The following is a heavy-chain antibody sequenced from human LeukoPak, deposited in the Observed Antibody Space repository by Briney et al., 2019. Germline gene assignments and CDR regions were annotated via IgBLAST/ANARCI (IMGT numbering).Heavy chain of an antibody. Sequence: TSVKVSCKASVFTLTNSAGQWVRQARGQRLEWIGWIVVGNGYTNYAQKFQERVTITRDMSTGTAYMELSSLRSEDTAVYYCAAAGSYYGPDYWGQGTLVTVSS. CDR3: AAAGSYYGPDY. D-gene: IGHD1-26*01. J-gene: IGHJ4*02. V-gene: IGHV1-58*01. CDR1: VFTLTNSA. CDR2: IVVGNGYT.